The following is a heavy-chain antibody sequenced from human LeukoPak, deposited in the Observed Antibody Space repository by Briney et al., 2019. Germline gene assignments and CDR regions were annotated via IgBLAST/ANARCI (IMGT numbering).Heavy chain of an antibody. J-gene: IGHJ5*02. V-gene: IGHV3-30-3*01. CDR1: GFTFSSYA. D-gene: IGHD6-19*01. Sequence: GRSLRLSCAASGFTFSSYAMHWVRQAPGKGLEWVAVISYDGGNKYYADSVKGRFTISRDNSKNTLYLQMNSLRAEDTAVYYCARSHSSGWYSAGLPFDPWGQGTLVTVSS. CDR3: ARSHSSGWYSAGLPFDP. CDR2: ISYDGGNK.